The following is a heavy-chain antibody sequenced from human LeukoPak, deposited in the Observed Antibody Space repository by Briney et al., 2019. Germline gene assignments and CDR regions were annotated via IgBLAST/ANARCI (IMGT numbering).Heavy chain of an antibody. D-gene: IGHD3-10*01. J-gene: IGHJ6*03. CDR2: IYTGGST. Sequence: SETLSLTCTVSGGSMSYDYWSWIRQTPGMRLEWIGYIYTGGSTRYNPSLKSRVTISVDTSKNHFSLRLRSVTAADTAVYYCARHFRRDYSASGASQYYHYIDVWGKGTTVTVSS. V-gene: IGHV4-4*09. CDR3: ARHFRRDYSASGASQYYHYIDV. CDR1: GGSMSYDY.